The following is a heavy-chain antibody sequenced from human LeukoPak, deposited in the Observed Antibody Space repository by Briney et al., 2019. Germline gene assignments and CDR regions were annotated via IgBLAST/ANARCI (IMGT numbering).Heavy chain of an antibody. CDR3: ARFSSSTCFDY. CDR2: IYHSGST. CDR1: GYSISSGYY. J-gene: IGHJ4*02. D-gene: IGHD6-6*01. Sequence: PSETLSLTCAVSGYSISSGYYWGWIRQPPGKGLEWIGSIYHSGSTYYNPSLKSRVTISVDTSKNQFSLKLSSVTAADTAVYYCARFSSSTCFDYWGQGTLVTVSS. V-gene: IGHV4-38-2*01.